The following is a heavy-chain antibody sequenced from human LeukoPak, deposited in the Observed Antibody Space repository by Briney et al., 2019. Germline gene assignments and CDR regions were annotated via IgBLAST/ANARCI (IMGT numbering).Heavy chain of an antibody. CDR1: GYIFTGYY. Sequence: ASVKVSCKASGYIFTGYYMHWVRQAPGQGLEWMGWINPNSGGTNYAQKFQGRVTMTRDTSISTAYMELSRLRSDDTAVYYCARSRIAARQHAYYYYGMDVWGQGTTVTVSS. CDR2: INPNSGGT. V-gene: IGHV1-2*02. D-gene: IGHD6-6*01. CDR3: ARSRIAARQHAYYYYGMDV. J-gene: IGHJ6*02.